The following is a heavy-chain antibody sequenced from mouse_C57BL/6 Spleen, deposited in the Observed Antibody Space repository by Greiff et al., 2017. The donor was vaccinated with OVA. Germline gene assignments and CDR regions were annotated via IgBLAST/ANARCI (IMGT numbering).Heavy chain of an antibody. Sequence: EVQVVEPGGGLVKPGGSLKLSCAASGFTFSDYGMHWVRQAPEKGLEWVAYISSGSSSTYYADKVKGRFTISRDNAQNTLFLQMTSLRSEDTAVDYCARRCNGGEFADWGQGTLVTVSA. CDR1: GFTFSDYG. J-gene: IGHJ3*01. D-gene: IGHD1-1*01. CDR3: ARRCNGGEFAD. CDR2: ISSGSSST. V-gene: IGHV5-17*01.